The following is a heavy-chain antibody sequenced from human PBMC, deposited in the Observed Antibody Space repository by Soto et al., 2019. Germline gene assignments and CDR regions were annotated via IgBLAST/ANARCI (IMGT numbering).Heavy chain of an antibody. CDR3: ARELGAREAGYSSSSAYFDY. CDR1: GFTFSSHT. CDR2: ISSNGYYI. D-gene: IGHD6-6*01. V-gene: IGHV3-21*06. J-gene: IGHJ4*02. Sequence: EVQLVESGGGLVKPGGSLRLSCAASGFTFSSHTMNWVRQAPGKGLEWVSAISSNGYYIYYAESVRGRFTISRDNGKNLLYLQMDNLRAEDTALYYCARELGAREAGYSSSSAYFDYWGQGTLVVVSS.